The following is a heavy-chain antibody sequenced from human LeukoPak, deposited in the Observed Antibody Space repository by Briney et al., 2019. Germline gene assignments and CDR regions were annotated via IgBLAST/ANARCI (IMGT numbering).Heavy chain of an antibody. Sequence: GGSLRLSCAASGFIFSSYTMSWVRQAPGKGLEWVSGISNSGSSTYYADSVKGRFTISRDNAKNSLYLQMNSLRAEDTAVYYCARDGGYSYGYSFDYWGQGTLVTVSS. CDR1: GFIFSSYT. V-gene: IGHV3-21*01. J-gene: IGHJ4*02. D-gene: IGHD5-18*01. CDR2: ISNSGSST. CDR3: ARDGGYSYGYSFDY.